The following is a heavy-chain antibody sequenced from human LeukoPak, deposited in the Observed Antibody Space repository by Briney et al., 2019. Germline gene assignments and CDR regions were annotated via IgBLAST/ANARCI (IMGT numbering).Heavy chain of an antibody. J-gene: IGHJ4*02. CDR2: ISGSGDRT. CDR1: GFTFNSYA. V-gene: IGHV3-23*01. Sequence: PGGSLRLSCGASGFTFNSYAMNWVRQAPGKGLEWVSVISGSGDRTFYADSVKGRFTISRDNSKNTLYLQMNSLRAEDTAVYYCAKDGVGALDYWGQGTLVTVSS. CDR3: AKDGVGALDY. D-gene: IGHD1-26*01.